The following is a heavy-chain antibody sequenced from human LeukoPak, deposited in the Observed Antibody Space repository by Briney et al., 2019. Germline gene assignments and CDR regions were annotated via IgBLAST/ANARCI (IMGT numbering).Heavy chain of an antibody. CDR3: ARETDGAIDY. D-gene: IGHD4/OR15-4a*01. Sequence: GGSLRLSRAASGFTFSSYEMNWVRQAPGKGLEWVSYISSSGSTIYYADSVKGRFTISRVNAKNSLYLQMNSLRAEDTAVYYCARETDGAIDYWGQGTLVTVSS. CDR2: ISSSGSTI. J-gene: IGHJ4*02. CDR1: GFTFSSYE. V-gene: IGHV3-48*03.